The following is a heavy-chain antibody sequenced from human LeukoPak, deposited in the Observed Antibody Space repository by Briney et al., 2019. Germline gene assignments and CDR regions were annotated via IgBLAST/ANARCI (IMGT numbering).Heavy chain of an antibody. CDR1: GFTFSRHA. Sequence: GGSLRLSCAASGFTFSRHAMSWVRQAPEKGLEWVSTTGLNSVNTLCAESVQGRFSISRDNSKNTLDLQMDNLRVDDTAVYYCAKGDDIGKHPTRAYYFDTWGQGTLVTVSS. V-gene: IGHV3-23*01. CDR3: AKGDDIGKHPTRAYYFDT. D-gene: IGHD5-24*01. J-gene: IGHJ4*02. CDR2: TGLNSVNT.